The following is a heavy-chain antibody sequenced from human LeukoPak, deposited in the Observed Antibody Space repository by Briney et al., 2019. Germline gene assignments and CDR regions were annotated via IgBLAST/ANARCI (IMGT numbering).Heavy chain of an antibody. V-gene: IGHV1-8*01. J-gene: IGHJ4*02. Sequence: GASVKVSCKASGYTFTSYDINWVRQATGQGLGWMGWMNPNSGDTGYAQKFQGRVTMTRNTSISTAYMELSSLRSEDTAVYYCARAVTLRGIDYWGQGTLVTVSS. CDR3: ARAVTLRGIDY. CDR1: GYTFTSYD. CDR2: MNPNSGDT. D-gene: IGHD1-26*01.